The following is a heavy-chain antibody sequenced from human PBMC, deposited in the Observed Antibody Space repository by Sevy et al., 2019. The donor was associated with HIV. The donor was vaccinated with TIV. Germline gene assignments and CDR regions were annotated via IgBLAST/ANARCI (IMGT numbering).Heavy chain of an antibody. J-gene: IGHJ1*01. CDR1: GFIFSGYV. CDR2: ISASSGST. Sequence: GGSLRLSCAASGFIFSGYVMSGVRQAPRKGLEWVSGISASSGSTYYADSVKGRFTVSRDNSKNTLYLEMNSLRAEDTAVYYCAKDASSSWTGGTFQHWGQGTLVTVSS. V-gene: IGHV3-23*01. D-gene: IGHD6-13*01. CDR3: AKDASSSWTGGTFQH.